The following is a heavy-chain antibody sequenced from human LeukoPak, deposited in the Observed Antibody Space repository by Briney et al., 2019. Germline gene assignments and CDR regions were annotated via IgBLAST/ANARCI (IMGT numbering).Heavy chain of an antibody. CDR2: VYSSGTT. CDR3: ARGTPGI. V-gene: IGHV3-66*01. J-gene: IGHJ3*02. CDR1: GFTVSSNY. D-gene: IGHD2-15*01. Sequence: GGSLRLSCTASGFTVSSNYMTWVRQAPGKGLEWVSIVYSSGTTYYTDSVKGRFTISRDDSKNTMSLQMDNLRAEDTAVYYCARGTPGIWGQGTMVTVSS.